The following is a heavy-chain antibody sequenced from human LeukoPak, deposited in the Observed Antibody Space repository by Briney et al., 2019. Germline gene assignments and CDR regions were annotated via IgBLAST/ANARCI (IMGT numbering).Heavy chain of an antibody. CDR3: AGDLFGGTRNFDY. CDR1: GYTFTVYY. V-gene: IGHV1-2*02. J-gene: IGHJ4*02. D-gene: IGHD4-23*01. CDR2: INPNSGGT. Sequence: ASVKVSCTASGYTFTVYYMHWVRQAPGQGLEWMGWINPNSGGTNYAQTFQGRVTMTRDTSISTASMELSRVRADDTAVYYCAGDLFGGTRNFDYWGQGTLVTVSS.